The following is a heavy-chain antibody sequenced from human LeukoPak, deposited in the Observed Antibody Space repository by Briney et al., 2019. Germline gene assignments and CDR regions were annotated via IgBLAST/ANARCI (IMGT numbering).Heavy chain of an antibody. J-gene: IGHJ4*02. CDR2: ISGSGGNT. D-gene: IGHD6-6*01. CDR1: GFTFSSYA. CDR3: AQDSSSSSMIHFHY. Sequence: GGSLRLSCAASGFTFSSYAMTWVRQAPGKGLEWVSTISGSGGNTYYADSVKGRFTISRDNSKNTLYLQMNSLRAEDTAVYYCAQDSSSSSMIHFHYWGQGTLVTVSS. V-gene: IGHV3-23*01.